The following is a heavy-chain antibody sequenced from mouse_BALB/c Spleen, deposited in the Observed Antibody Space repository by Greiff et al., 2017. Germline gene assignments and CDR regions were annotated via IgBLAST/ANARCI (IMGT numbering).Heavy chain of an antibody. Sequence: VQLQQSGAELMKPGASVKISCKATGYTFSSYWIEWVKQRPGHGLEWIGEILPGSGSTNYNEKFKGKATFTADTSSTTAYMQLSSLTSEDSAVYYCARGPGSSPLGYWGQGTTLTVSS. D-gene: IGHD1-1*01. CDR2: ILPGSGST. V-gene: IGHV1-9*01. J-gene: IGHJ2*01. CDR1: GYTFSSYW. CDR3: ARGPGSSPLGY.